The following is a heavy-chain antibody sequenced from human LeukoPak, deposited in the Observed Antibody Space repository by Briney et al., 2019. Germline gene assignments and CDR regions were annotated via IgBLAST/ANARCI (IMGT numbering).Heavy chain of an antibody. CDR2: FDPEDGET. CDR3: ATGLGSGSYYTPLFDY. D-gene: IGHD3-10*01. Sequence: ASVKVSCKVSGYTLTELSVHWVRQAPGKGLEWMGGFDPEDGETIYAQKFQGRVTMTEDTSTDTAYMELSSLRSEDTAVYYCATGLGSGSYYTPLFDYWGQGTLVTVSS. CDR1: GYTLTELS. J-gene: IGHJ4*02. V-gene: IGHV1-24*01.